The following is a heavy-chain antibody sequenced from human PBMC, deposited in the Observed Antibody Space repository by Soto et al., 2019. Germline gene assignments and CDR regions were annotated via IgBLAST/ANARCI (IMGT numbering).Heavy chain of an antibody. D-gene: IGHD6-19*01. J-gene: IGHJ6*02. CDR2: IYYSGST. Sequence: SETLSLTCTVSGGSISSSSYCWGWIRQPPGKGLEWIGSIYYSGSTYYNPSLKSRVTISVDTSKNQFSLKLSSVTAADTAVYYCASGGWYRDYYYYYGMDVWGQGTTVTVSS. CDR1: GGSISSSSYC. V-gene: IGHV4-39*01. CDR3: ASGGWYRDYYYYYGMDV.